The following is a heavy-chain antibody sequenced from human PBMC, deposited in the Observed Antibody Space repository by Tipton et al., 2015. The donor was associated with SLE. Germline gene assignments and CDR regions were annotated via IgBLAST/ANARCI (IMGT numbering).Heavy chain of an antibody. Sequence: GLVKPSETLSLSCSVSAGYISSRDFYWGWVRQAPGMGLEWIGYIYYSGSTHYNPSLKSRVTISVDTSKNQFSLKLSSVTAADTAMYFCTRELHGYYYYYFMDVWGKGTTVTVSS. D-gene: IGHD1-7*01. V-gene: IGHV4-61*05. J-gene: IGHJ6*03. CDR1: AGYISSRDFY. CDR3: TRELHGYYYYYFMDV. CDR2: IYYSGST.